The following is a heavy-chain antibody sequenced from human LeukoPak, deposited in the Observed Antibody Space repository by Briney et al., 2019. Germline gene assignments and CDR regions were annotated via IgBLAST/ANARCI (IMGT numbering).Heavy chain of an antibody. CDR1: GFTFRNYG. CDR3: AKEPNAYSSGWYFQD. CDR2: ISHDGTTT. D-gene: IGHD6-25*01. J-gene: IGHJ1*01. V-gene: IGHV3-30*18. Sequence: GGSLRLSCVTSGFTFRNYGMQWVRQAPGKGLEWVAVISHDGTTTFYADSVKGRFTISRDNSKNTLDLQMDSLRAEDTAVYFCAKEPNAYSSGWYFQDWGHGTLVTVSS.